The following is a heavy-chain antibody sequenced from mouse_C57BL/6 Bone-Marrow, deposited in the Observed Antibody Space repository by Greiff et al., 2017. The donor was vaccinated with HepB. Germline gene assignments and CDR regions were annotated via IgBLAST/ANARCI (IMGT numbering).Heavy chain of an antibody. CDR2: IDPSDSYT. Sequence: QVQLKQPGAELVMPGASVKLSCKASGYTFTSYWMHWVKQRPGQGLEWIGEIDPSDSYTNYNQKFKGKSTLTVDKSSSTAYMPLSSLTSEDSAVYYCARGYYGSRKWFAYWGQGTLVTVSA. V-gene: IGHV1-69*01. CDR1: GYTFTSYW. CDR3: ARGYYGSRKWFAY. J-gene: IGHJ3*01. D-gene: IGHD1-1*01.